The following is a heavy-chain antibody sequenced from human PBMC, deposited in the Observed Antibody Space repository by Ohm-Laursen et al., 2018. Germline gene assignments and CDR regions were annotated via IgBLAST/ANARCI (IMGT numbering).Heavy chain of an antibody. CDR2: IYYSGST. D-gene: IGHD6-25*01. Sequence: SDTLSLTCTVSGGSISSYYWSWIRQPPGKGLEWIGYIYYSGSTNYNPSLKSRVTISVDTSKNQFSLSLNSVTAADTAEYYCARYSSDWYFGYWGRGILVTVSS. J-gene: IGHJ4*02. CDR3: ARYSSDWYFGY. CDR1: GGSISSYY. V-gene: IGHV4-59*08.